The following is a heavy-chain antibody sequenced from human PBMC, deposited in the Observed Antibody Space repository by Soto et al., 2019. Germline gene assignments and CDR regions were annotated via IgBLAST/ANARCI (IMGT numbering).Heavy chain of an antibody. J-gene: IGHJ6*03. Sequence: QVQLVESGGGAVQPGRSLRLSCAASGFTFSSYGMHWVRQAPGKGLEWVAVIWYDGSNKYYVDSVKGRFTTSRDNSKNTLYLQMNNLRVEDTAVYYCARPGVDCSSTSCYGDYYYYMDVWGKGTTVTVSS. CDR2: IWYDGSNK. CDR3: ARPGVDCSSTSCYGDYYYYMDV. D-gene: IGHD2-2*01. V-gene: IGHV3-33*01. CDR1: GFTFSSYG.